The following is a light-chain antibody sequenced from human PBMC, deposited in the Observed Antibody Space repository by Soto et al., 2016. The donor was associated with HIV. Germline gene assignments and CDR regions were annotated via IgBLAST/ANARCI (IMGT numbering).Light chain of an antibody. Sequence: SYELTQPPSLSVAPRETARITCGGNNIGGKSVQWYQQKPGQAPVLVVYDGSDRPSGIPERFSGSNSGNTATLSISRVEAGDEADYYCQVWDVSSDLVVFGGGTKLTRP. V-gene: IGLV3-21*02. CDR1: NIGGKS. CDR3: QVWDVSSDLVV. CDR2: DGS. J-gene: IGLJ2*01.